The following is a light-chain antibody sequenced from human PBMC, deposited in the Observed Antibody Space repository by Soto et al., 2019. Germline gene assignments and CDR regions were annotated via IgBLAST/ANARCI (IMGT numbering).Light chain of an antibody. CDR2: GAS. V-gene: IGKV3-20*01. Sequence: EIVLTQSPGTLSLSVGERATLSCRASQSVSSNYLAWYQQKPGQTPRLLIYGASSRATGIPDRFSGSGSGTDFTLTISRLEPEDFAVYYCQQYGSSPYTFGQGTKLEIK. CDR3: QQYGSSPYT. CDR1: QSVSSNY. J-gene: IGKJ2*01.